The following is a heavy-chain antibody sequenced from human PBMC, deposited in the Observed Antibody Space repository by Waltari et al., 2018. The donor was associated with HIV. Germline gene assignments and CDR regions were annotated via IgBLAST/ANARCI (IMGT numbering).Heavy chain of an antibody. CDR1: GFTFTIAF. V-gene: IGHV3-15*01. CDR3: STFSVSGAFDF. J-gene: IGHJ3*01. Sequence: EVQLKESGGGLVEPGGSLRLSCAASGFTFTIAFLSGGRQAPGKGLEWVGRIKSNTDGGTTDYAVPVKGRFTISRDDSRNTLFLQMNTLSTEDTAIYYCSTFSVSGAFDFWGQGTKVTVSS. D-gene: IGHD3-16*02. CDR2: IKSNTDGGTT.